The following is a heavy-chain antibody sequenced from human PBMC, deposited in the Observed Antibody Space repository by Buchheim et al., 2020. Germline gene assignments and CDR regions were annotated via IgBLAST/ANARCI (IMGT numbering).Heavy chain of an antibody. J-gene: IGHJ5*02. V-gene: IGHV3-7*01. Sequence: EVQLVESGGGLVQTGGSLRLSCVAPGFPFSVHWMDWVRQAPGKGLEWVANINQGGTEKYYVDSVEGRFTISRDNAMNSLYLQLNNVRAEDTAVYFCSRALERLGQGTL. CDR2: INQGGTEK. CDR1: GFPFSVHW. CDR3: SRALER.